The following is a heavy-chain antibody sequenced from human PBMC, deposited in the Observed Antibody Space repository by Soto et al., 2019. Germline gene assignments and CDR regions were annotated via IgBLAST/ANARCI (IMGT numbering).Heavy chain of an antibody. J-gene: IGHJ4*02. D-gene: IGHD3-16*01. Sequence: SETLSLTCTVSGGSISSGDYYWSWIRQPSGKGLEWIGYIYYSGSTYYNPSLKSRVTISVDTSKNQFSLKLSSVTAADTAVYYCARESLISIGESDYWGQGTLVTVSS. CDR3: ARESLISIGESDY. V-gene: IGHV4-30-4*01. CDR2: IYYSGST. CDR1: GGSISSGDYY.